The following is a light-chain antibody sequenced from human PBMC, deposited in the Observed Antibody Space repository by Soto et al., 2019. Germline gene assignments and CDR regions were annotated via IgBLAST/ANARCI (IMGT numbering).Light chain of an antibody. Sequence: DIQMTQSPSSLSASVGDRISITCRASQSVSSYLNWYQQKPGKAPRLLIYAASHLQTGVPSRFRGTGSATHFTLTISSLQPEDFATYYCQQSYRAVTFGQGIRLEIK. CDR2: AAS. V-gene: IGKV1-39*01. CDR3: QQSYRAVT. J-gene: IGKJ5*01. CDR1: QSVSSY.